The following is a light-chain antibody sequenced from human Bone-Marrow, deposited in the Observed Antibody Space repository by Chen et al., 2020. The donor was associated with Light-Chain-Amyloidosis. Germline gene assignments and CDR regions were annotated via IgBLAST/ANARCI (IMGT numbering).Light chain of an antibody. CDR1: QTISSNY. CDR2: GSS. J-gene: IGKJ4*01. Sequence: EIVLTHSPGTLSLSPGEGANLSCRASQTISSNYLTWYQQKFGQEPRLLIDGSSSRATGIPDRLTGSGSGTDFTLTINRLEPEDFAMYYCQQYGTSPRTFGGGTTVDLK. CDR3: QQYGTSPRT. V-gene: IGKV3-20*01.